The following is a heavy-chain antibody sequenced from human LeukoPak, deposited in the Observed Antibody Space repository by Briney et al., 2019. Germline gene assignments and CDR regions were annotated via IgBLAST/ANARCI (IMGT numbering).Heavy chain of an antibody. CDR2: IYPGDSDT. Sequence: RGESLKISCKASGYTFTNFWISWVRQMPGKGLEWMGIIYPGDSDTRYSPSFQGQVTISADKSISTAYLQWSSLKASDTAMYYCARLMAAAGSYYFDYWGQGTLVTVSS. D-gene: IGHD6-13*01. V-gene: IGHV5-51*01. CDR3: ARLMAAAGSYYFDY. CDR1: GYTFTNFW. J-gene: IGHJ4*02.